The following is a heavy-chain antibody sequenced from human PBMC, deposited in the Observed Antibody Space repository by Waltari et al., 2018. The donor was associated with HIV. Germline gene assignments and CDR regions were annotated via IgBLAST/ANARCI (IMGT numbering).Heavy chain of an antibody. V-gene: IGHV3-30*02. CDR3: AKDGYTPTYFDY. Sequence: QVQLVESGGDVVQPGGSLRLSCAVSGFTFGSYGMHWVRQAPGKGLEWMSFITYDGSNKYYADSVKGRFTISRDSSKNTLYLQMNGLRSEDTAVYYCAKDGYTPTYFDYWGQGTLVTVSS. D-gene: IGHD1-1*01. CDR2: ITYDGSNK. J-gene: IGHJ4*02. CDR1: GFTFGSYG.